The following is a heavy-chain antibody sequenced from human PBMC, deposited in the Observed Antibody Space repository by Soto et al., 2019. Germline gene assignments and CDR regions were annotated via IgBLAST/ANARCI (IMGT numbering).Heavy chain of an antibody. V-gene: IGHV1-24*01. CDR1: GYTLTELS. CDR2: FDPEDGET. Sequence: ASVKVSCKVSGYTLTELSMHWVLQAPGKGLEWMGGFDPEDGETIYAQKFQGRVTMTEDTSTDTAYMELSSLRSEDTAVYYCATDPEYSSSAGAFDIWGQGTMVTVSS. CDR3: ATDPEYSSSAGAFDI. J-gene: IGHJ3*02. D-gene: IGHD6-6*01.